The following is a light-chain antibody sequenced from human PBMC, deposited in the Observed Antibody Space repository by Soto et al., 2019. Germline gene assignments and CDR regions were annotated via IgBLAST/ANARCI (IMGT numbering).Light chain of an antibody. CDR3: QTYDRNLGGSI. J-gene: IGLJ2*01. V-gene: IGLV1-40*01. CDR2: DNT. CDR1: TSNIGAGYG. Sequence: QSVLTQPPSVSGAPGQRVTISCSGTTSNIGAGYGVHWYQKSPGTAPRLLIYDNTNRPSGVPDRFSGSKSGTSVSLAITGLQTEDESDYYCQTYDRNLGGSILGGGTKLTVL.